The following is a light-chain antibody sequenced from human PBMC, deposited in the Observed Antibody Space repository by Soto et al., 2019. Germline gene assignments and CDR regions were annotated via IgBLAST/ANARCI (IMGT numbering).Light chain of an antibody. J-gene: IGKJ1*01. CDR3: QHYQNWPKT. CDR2: GAS. CDR1: QIVSSN. Sequence: EIVMTQSPSTLSVSAGERATLSCRASQIVSSNLAWYQQKPGQAPRLLIYGASTRATGIPARFRGSGSGTEFTLTISSLQSEDFAVYYCQHYQNWPKTFGQGTKVDIK. V-gene: IGKV3-15*01.